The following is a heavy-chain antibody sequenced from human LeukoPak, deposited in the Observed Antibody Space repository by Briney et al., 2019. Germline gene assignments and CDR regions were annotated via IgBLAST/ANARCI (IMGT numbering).Heavy chain of an antibody. CDR3: ARGRCSSTSCYTVGGAFDY. CDR1: GFTFSSYA. D-gene: IGHD2-2*02. J-gene: IGHJ4*02. Sequence: PGRSLRLSCAASGFTFSSYAMHWVRQAPGKGLEWVAVISYDGSNKYYADSVKGRFTISRDNSKNTLYLQMNSLRAEDTAVYYCARGRCSSTSCYTVGGAFDYWGQGTLVTVSS. V-gene: IGHV3-30*01. CDR2: ISYDGSNK.